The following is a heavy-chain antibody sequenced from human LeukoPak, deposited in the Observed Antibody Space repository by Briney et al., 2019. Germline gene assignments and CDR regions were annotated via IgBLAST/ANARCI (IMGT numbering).Heavy chain of an antibody. CDR1: GLTFSSYS. V-gene: IGHV3-21*01. CDR3: ARASSIT. CDR2: ISSSGSYI. J-gene: IGHJ5*02. Sequence: GGSLRLTCAASGLTFSSYSMKWVRQAPGKGLEWVSSISSSGSYIYYADSVKGRFTISRDNAKNSLDLQMNSLRAEDTAVYYCARASSITWGQGTLVTVSS.